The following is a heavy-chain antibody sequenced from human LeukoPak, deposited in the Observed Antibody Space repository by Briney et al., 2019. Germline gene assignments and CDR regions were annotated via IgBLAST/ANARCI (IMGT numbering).Heavy chain of an antibody. Sequence: GGSLRLSCAASGFTFSSYAMSWVRQAPGKGLEWVSAISGSGGSTYYADSVKGRFTISRDNSKNTLYLQMNSLRAEDTAVYSRAKEGALVGANRGSFDYWGQGTLVTVSS. CDR2: ISGSGGST. V-gene: IGHV3-23*01. CDR1: GFTFSSYA. CDR3: AKEGALVGANRGSFDY. J-gene: IGHJ4*02. D-gene: IGHD1-26*01.